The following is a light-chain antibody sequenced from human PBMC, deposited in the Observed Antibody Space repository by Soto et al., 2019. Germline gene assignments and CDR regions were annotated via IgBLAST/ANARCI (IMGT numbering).Light chain of an antibody. V-gene: IGKV3-11*01. CDR2: DAS. CDR3: QQRSSWPPPT. Sequence: EIVLTQSPATLSLSPGERATLSCRASQSVNSYLAWYQQRPGQAPRLLIYDASNRATGIPARFSGSGSGTDFTLTSSSLEPEEFAIYYCQQRSSWPPPTFGGGT. CDR1: QSVNSY. J-gene: IGKJ4*01.